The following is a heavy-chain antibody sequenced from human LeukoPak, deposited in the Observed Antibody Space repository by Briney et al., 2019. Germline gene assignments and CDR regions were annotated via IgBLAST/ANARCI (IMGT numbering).Heavy chain of an antibody. CDR3: ARDNRYCNARYCSNWFDP. J-gene: IGHJ5*02. Sequence: SETLSLTCTVSGDSISTDDYYWSWIRQPAGKGLEWIGRFSASGNGNYNPSLKSRLTMSVDTSKNQFSLKLNSVTAADTALYFCARDNRYCNARYCSNWFDPWGQGTLVTVSS. D-gene: IGHD2/OR15-2a*01. V-gene: IGHV4-61*02. CDR2: FSASGNG. CDR1: GDSISTDDYY.